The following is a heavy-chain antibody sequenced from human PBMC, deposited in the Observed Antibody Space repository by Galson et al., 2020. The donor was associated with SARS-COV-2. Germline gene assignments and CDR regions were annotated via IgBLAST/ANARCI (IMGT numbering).Heavy chain of an antibody. D-gene: IGHD3-10*01. CDR3: ASDNYGSGSLDY. CDR2: IYHSGST. V-gene: IGHV4-38-2*02. Sequence: SETLSLTCTVSGYSISSGYYWGWIRQPPGKGLEWIGSIYHSGSTYYNPSLKSRVTISVDTSKNQFSLKLSSVTAADTAVYYCASDNYGSGSLDYWGQGTLVTVSS. J-gene: IGHJ4*02. CDR1: GYSISSGYY.